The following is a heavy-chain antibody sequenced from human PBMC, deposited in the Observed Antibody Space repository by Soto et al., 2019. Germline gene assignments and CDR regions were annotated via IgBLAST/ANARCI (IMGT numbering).Heavy chain of an antibody. Sequence: PGGSLRLSCAASGFTFSSYAMSWVRQAPGKGLEWVSAISGSGGSTYYADSVKGRFTISRDNAKNSLYLQMNSLRAEDTAVYYCARGISRSDYILGYWGQGTLVTVSS. J-gene: IGHJ4*02. CDR2: ISGSGGST. CDR3: ARGISRSDYILGY. D-gene: IGHD3-10*01. CDR1: GFTFSSYA. V-gene: IGHV3-23*01.